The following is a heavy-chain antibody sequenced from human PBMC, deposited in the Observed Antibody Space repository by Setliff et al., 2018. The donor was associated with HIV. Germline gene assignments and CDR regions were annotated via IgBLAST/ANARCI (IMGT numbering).Heavy chain of an antibody. D-gene: IGHD3-16*01. CDR3: ARDLHTFMINSYHYYMDV. J-gene: IGHJ6*03. Sequence: ASVKVSCKVSQYSFTNYYIHWVRQAPGQGLEWMGIINPSGDTTIYAQKFQGKVTMTRDTSTSTVYMELSGLRSEDTAVYYCARDLHTFMINSYHYYMDVWGKGTTVTVSS. CDR2: INPSGDTT. V-gene: IGHV1-46*01. CDR1: QYSFTNYY.